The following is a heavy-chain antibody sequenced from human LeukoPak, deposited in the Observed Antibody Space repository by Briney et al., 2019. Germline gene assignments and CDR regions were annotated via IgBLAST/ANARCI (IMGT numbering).Heavy chain of an antibody. CDR3: ARHLDPLYYYDSSELDAFDI. Sequence: SETLSLTCTVSGGSISSYYWSWIRQPPGKGLEWIGYIYYSGSTNYNPSLKSRVTISVDTSKNQFSLKLSSVTAADTAVYYCARHLDPLYYYDSSELDAFDIWGQGTMVTVSS. CDR2: IYYSGST. V-gene: IGHV4-59*08. D-gene: IGHD3-22*01. J-gene: IGHJ3*02. CDR1: GGSISSYY.